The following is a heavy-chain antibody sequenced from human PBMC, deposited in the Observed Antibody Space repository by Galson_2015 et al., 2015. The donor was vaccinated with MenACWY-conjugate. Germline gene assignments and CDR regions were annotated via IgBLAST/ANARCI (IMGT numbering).Heavy chain of an antibody. CDR3: VRDYRIEVATVMAY. Sequence: SLRLSCAASGFTFSNYWMSWARQAPGKGLEWVANIKEDGSEKYYVDSVKGRFTISRDNAKNLQYLQMNSLRAEDTAVYYCVRDYRIEVATVMAYWGQGTLVTVSS. D-gene: IGHD5-24*01. V-gene: IGHV3-7*03. CDR1: GFTFSNYW. CDR2: IKEDGSEK. J-gene: IGHJ4*02.